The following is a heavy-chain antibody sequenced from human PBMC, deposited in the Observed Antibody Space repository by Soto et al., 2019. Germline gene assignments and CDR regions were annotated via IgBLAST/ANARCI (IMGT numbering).Heavy chain of an antibody. D-gene: IGHD5-12*01. J-gene: IGHJ5*02. Sequence: QVQLQQWGAGLLKPSETLSLTCAVYGGSFSGYYWSWIRQPPGKGLEWIGEINHSGSTNYNPSLKSRVTISVDTSKNQFSLKLSSATAADTAVYYCARGPHIVATIKNWFDPWGQGTLVTVSS. CDR1: GGSFSGYY. CDR3: ARGPHIVATIKNWFDP. V-gene: IGHV4-34*01. CDR2: INHSGST.